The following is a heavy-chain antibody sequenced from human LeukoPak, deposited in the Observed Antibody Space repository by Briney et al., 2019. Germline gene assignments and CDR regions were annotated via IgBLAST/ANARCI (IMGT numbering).Heavy chain of an antibody. V-gene: IGHV1-18*04. J-gene: IGHJ4*02. Sequence: GASVKVSCKTSGYNFKTSGITWLRQAPGQGLEWIGWISAQTGERHYAEKLQGRVTITTDTSRSTGYMELKSLTSDDTAVYYCAREVWSRDIGSLFDYWGQGTLVIVSS. D-gene: IGHD1-26*01. CDR3: AREVWSRDIGSLFDY. CDR2: ISAQTGER. CDR1: GYNFKTSG.